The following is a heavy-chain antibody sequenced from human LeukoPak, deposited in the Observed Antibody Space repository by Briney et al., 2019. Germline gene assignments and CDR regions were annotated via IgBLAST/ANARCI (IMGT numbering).Heavy chain of an antibody. D-gene: IGHD7-27*01. CDR3: ARAQTDWGSGYFDF. CDR1: GDSITSGAYY. CDR2: IYFSGST. J-gene: IGHJ4*02. V-gene: IGHV4-31*03. Sequence: TLSLTCTVSGDSITSGAYYWTWIRQHPGKGLEWIGHIYFSGSTSYSPSLKSRLIISVDLSKKQFSLKLSSVTAADTAVYFCARAQTDWGSGYFDFWGQGTLVTVSS.